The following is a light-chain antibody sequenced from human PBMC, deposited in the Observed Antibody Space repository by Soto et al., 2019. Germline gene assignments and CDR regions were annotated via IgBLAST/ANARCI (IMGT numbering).Light chain of an antibody. Sequence: IQLTQSPSFLSASVGDRVTITCRASQGISSYLAWYQQKPGKAPKLLIYAASTLQSGVPSRFSGSGSGTGFTLTISSLQPEDFATYYGQQLNSYPRRYTFGQGTKLEIK. J-gene: IGKJ2*01. CDR3: QQLNSYPRRYT. V-gene: IGKV1-9*01. CDR2: AAS. CDR1: QGISSY.